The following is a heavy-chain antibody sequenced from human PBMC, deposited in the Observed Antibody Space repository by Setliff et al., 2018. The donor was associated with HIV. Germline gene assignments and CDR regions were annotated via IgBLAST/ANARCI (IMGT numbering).Heavy chain of an antibody. Sequence: SETLSLTCSVSGGSISSSTYYWGWIRQPPGKGLEWIGDIFYTGSTYYNPSLKSRVAISIDTSENRFSLRLNSVTAADTGVYYCARRGRDGVLIVFATGFDPWGQGTRVTVS. CDR1: GGSISSSTYY. V-gene: IGHV4-39*01. D-gene: IGHD2-8*01. CDR3: ARRGRDGVLIVFATGFDP. CDR2: IFYTGST. J-gene: IGHJ5*02.